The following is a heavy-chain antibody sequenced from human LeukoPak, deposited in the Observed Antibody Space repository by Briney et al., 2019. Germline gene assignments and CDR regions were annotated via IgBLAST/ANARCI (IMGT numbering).Heavy chain of an antibody. CDR1: GYIFTSYY. V-gene: IGHV1-46*01. CDR2: ISPSGSST. J-gene: IGHJ1*01. CDR3: ARGIYDSSDFEYFQD. Sequence: ASVKVSCKASGYIFTSYYMYWVRQAPGQGLEWIGIISPSGSSTTYAQKFQGRVTLTRDTSISTAYMELSRLRSDDTAVYYCARGIYDSSDFEYFQDWGQGTLVTVSS. D-gene: IGHD3-22*01.